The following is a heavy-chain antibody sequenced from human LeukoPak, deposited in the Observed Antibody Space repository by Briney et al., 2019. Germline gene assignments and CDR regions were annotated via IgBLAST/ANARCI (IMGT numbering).Heavy chain of an antibody. J-gene: IGHJ6*03. Sequence: PGGSLRLSCAASGFTFSRYGMHWVRQAPGKGLEWVSYIRYDGSNKYYADSVKGRFTISRDNSKNTLYLKMNSLRAEDKAVYYCAKKATVTPCYYYYMDFWGKGTTVTVSS. D-gene: IGHD4-11*01. CDR3: AKKATVTPCYYYYMDF. V-gene: IGHV3-30*02. CDR1: GFTFSRYG. CDR2: IRYDGSNK.